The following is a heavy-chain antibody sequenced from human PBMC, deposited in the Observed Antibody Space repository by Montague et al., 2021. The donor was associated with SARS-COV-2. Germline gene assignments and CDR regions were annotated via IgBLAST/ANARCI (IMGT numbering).Heavy chain of an antibody. D-gene: IGHD3-10*01. CDR1: GGSFSGYY. J-gene: IGHJ6*02. CDR2: INHSGST. CDR3: ARGAGGYYCYYGMDV. Sequence: SETLSLTCAVYGGSFSGYYWSWIRQPPGKGLEWIGEINHSGSTNYNPSLKSRVTISVDTSKNQFSLKLSSVTAADTAVYYCARGAGGYYCYYGMDVWGQGTTVTVSS. V-gene: IGHV4-34*01.